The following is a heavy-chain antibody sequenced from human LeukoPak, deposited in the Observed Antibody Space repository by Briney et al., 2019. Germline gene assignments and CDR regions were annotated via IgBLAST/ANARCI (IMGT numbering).Heavy chain of an antibody. CDR1: GGSFSGYY. J-gene: IGHJ4*02. CDR3: ARYGSSSGRPLGY. CDR2: INHSGST. V-gene: IGHV4-34*01. Sequence: PSETLSLTCAVDGGSFSGYYWSWIRQPPGKGLEWIGEINHSGSTNYNPSLKSRVTISVDTSKNQFSLKLSSVTAADTAVYYCARYGSSSGRPLGYWGQGTLVTVSS. D-gene: IGHD6-6*01.